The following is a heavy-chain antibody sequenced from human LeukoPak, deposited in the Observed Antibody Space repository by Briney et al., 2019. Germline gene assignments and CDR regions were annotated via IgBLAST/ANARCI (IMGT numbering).Heavy chain of an antibody. J-gene: IGHJ3*02. V-gene: IGHV3-48*02. D-gene: IGHD2-15*01. CDR3: ARDCGGSCYALVTDAFDI. Sequence: GGSLRLSCAASGFTFSSYSMNWVRQAPGKGLEWVSYISSSNNTIYYADSVKGRFTISRDNAKNSLYLQMNSLRDEDTAVYYCARDCGGSCYALVTDAFDIWGQGIMVTASS. CDR2: ISSSNNTI. CDR1: GFTFSSYS.